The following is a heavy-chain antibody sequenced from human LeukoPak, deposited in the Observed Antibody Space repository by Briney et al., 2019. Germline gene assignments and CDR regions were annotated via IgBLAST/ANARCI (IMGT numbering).Heavy chain of an antibody. CDR3: ARGYSSSWNYFDY. J-gene: IGHJ4*02. Sequence: KPSETLSLTCTVSGGSISNYWWSWIRQPPGKGLEWIGYVFDSGGTNYNPSLKGRVTISVDTSKKQFSLKLSSVTAADTAVYYCARGYSSSWNYFDYWGQGTLVTVSS. V-gene: IGHV4-59*01. CDR2: VFDSGGT. D-gene: IGHD6-13*01. CDR1: GGSISNYW.